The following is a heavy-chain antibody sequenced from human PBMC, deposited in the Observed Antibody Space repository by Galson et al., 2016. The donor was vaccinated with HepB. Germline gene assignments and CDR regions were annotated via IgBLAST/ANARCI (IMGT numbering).Heavy chain of an antibody. Sequence: SCKASGYAFTRYGITWVRQAPRQGLEWMGWISGYNGLRNYAQKFRGRVTMTTDTSTNVAYMELRSLRSDDTAVYYCARDRNPINWYFDLWGRGTLVTVSS. CDR1: GYAFTRYG. V-gene: IGHV1-18*04. CDR2: ISGYNGLR. J-gene: IGHJ2*01. CDR3: ARDRNPINWYFDL.